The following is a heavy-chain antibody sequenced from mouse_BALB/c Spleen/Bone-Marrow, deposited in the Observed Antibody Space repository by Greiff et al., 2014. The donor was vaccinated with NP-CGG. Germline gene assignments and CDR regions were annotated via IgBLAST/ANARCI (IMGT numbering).Heavy chain of an antibody. CDR2: IRTKAYDHAT. J-gene: IGHJ2*01. CDR1: GFAFSDTW. V-gene: IGHV6-6*01. Sequence: EVQRVESGGGLVQPGGSMKLSCAASGFAFSDTWLDWVRQSPEKGPEWVAEIRTKAYDHATYYAESVKGRLTISRDDSISSVYLQMNSLRAEDTGIYYCTPHPFDYWGQGTTLTVSS. CDR3: TPHPFDY.